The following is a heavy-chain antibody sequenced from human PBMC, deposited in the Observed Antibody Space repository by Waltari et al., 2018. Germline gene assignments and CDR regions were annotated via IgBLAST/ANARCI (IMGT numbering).Heavy chain of an antibody. D-gene: IGHD3-3*01. CDR3: ARGGLEWLLYRLRPPYYFDY. CDR1: GGSFSGSY. Sequence: QVQLQQWGAGLLKPSETLSLTCAVYGGSFSGSYWRWIRQPPGKGLEWIGEINHSGSTNYNPSLKSRVTISVDTSKNQFSLKLSSVTAADTAVYYCARGGLEWLLYRLRPPYYFDYWGQGTLVTVSS. J-gene: IGHJ4*02. V-gene: IGHV4-34*01. CDR2: INHSGST.